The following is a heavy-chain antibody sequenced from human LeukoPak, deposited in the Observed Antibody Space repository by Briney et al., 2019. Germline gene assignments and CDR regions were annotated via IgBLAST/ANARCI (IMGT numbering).Heavy chain of an antibody. Sequence: HXXXQAPGXGLEXMGWINPNSGGTNYAQKFQGRVTMTRDTSISTAYMELSRLRSDDTAVYYCARVLRFLEWSIAYYYYGMDVWGQGTTVTVSS. D-gene: IGHD3-3*01. J-gene: IGHJ6*02. CDR2: INPNSGGT. CDR3: ARVLRFLEWSIAYYYYGMDV. V-gene: IGHV1-2*02.